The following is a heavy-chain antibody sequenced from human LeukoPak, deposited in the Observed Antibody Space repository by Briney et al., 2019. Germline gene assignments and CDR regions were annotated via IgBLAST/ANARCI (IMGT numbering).Heavy chain of an antibody. D-gene: IGHD6-19*01. V-gene: IGHV3-30*02. Sequence: GGSLRLSCAASGFTFSSYGMHWVRQAPGKGLEWVAFIRYDGSNKYYADSVKGRFTISRDNSKNTLYLQMNSLRAEDTALYHCARWGYSSGPGPGVAFDIWGQGTMVTVSS. CDR2: IRYDGSNK. J-gene: IGHJ3*02. CDR3: ARWGYSSGPGPGVAFDI. CDR1: GFTFSSYG.